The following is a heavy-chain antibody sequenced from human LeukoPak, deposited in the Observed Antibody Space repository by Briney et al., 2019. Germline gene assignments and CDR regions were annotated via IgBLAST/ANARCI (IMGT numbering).Heavy chain of an antibody. CDR3: VLNPLVRIPEADTSFDY. CDR2: ISNSGLST. J-gene: IGHJ4*02. V-gene: IGHV3-23*01. Sequence: PGGSLRLSCVASGFTFRDYAMSWVRQAPGKGLEWVSSISNSGLSTYYADSVKGRFTISRDNSKNTLYLHMNSLRAEDTAIYYSVLNPLVRIPEADTSFDYWGQGTLVTVSS. CDR1: GFTFRDYA. D-gene: IGHD6-19*01.